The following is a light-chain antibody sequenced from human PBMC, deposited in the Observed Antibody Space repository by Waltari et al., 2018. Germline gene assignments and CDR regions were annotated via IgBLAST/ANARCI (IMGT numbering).Light chain of an antibody. CDR2: KAS. Sequence: DIQMTQSPSTLSASVGDRVTITCRASQSISSWLAWDQQKPGKAPKLLIYKASNLESGVPSRFSGSGSGTEFTLTISSLQPDDFAIYYCQQYNGYPTFGQGTKVEIK. CDR3: QQYNGYPT. V-gene: IGKV1-5*03. J-gene: IGKJ1*01. CDR1: QSISSW.